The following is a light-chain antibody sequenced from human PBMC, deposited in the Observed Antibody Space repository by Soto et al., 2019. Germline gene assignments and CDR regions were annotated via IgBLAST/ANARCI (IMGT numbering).Light chain of an antibody. CDR1: SSDVGAYDF. Sequence: SSLPQPSYVYGSPGQSSAISRTRTSSDVGAYDFVSWYQQHPDKAPKLLIYEVSNRPSGVSDRFSGSKSVNTATLTISGLQAEDEADYYCSSHTTSNTRVFGTGTKVTVL. CDR3: SSHTTSNTRV. CDR2: EVS. J-gene: IGLJ1*01. V-gene: IGLV2-14*03.